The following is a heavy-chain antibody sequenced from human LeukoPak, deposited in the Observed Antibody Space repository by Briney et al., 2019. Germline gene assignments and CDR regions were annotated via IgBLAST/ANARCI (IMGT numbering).Heavy chain of an antibody. Sequence: GGSLTLSCAASGITFSSHRLDWVRPAPGKGLEWVSSISSTSRYTYYADALKGRFTISRDNARNSLYLQMDSLRAEDTAIYYCARVGDYTDYAPDYSGLGTLVTVSS. CDR2: ISSTSRYT. J-gene: IGHJ4*03. V-gene: IGHV3-21*01. CDR1: GITFSSHR. CDR3: ARVGDYTDYAPDY. D-gene: IGHD4-17*01.